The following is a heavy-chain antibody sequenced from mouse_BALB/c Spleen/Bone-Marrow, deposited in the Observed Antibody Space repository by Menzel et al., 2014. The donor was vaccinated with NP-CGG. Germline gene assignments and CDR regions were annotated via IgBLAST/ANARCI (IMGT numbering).Heavy chain of an antibody. CDR1: GFSLTSYG. V-gene: IGHV2-6-1*01. CDR2: IWSDGST. D-gene: IGHD2-1*01. Sequence: QVQLQQSGPGLVSPSQSLSITCTISGFSLTSYGVHWVRQPPGKGLEWLVVIWSDGSTTYNSALKSRLSISKDNSKSXVFLKMNSLQTDDTAMYYCARNGNFYAMDYWGQGTSVTVSS. CDR3: ARNGNFYAMDY. J-gene: IGHJ4*01.